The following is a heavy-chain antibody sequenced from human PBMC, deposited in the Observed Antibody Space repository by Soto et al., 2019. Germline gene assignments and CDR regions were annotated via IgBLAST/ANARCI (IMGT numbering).Heavy chain of an antibody. CDR2: IYYSGST. CDR1: GGSISSSSYY. D-gene: IGHD5-12*01. CDR3: ARHFRLGYSGYDGGPDWFDP. V-gene: IGHV4-39*01. Sequence: QLQLQESGPGLVKPSETLSLTCTVSGGSISSSSYYWGWIRQPPGKGLEWIGSIYYSGSTYYNPSLKSRVTISVDTSKNQFSLKLSSVTAADTAVYYCARHFRLGYSGYDGGPDWFDPWGQGTLVTVSS. J-gene: IGHJ5*02.